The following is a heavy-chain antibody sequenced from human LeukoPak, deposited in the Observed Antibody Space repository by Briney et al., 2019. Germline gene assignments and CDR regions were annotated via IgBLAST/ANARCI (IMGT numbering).Heavy chain of an antibody. CDR3: ARSEVIDGYTADAFDI. Sequence: ASVKVSCKASGSTFTTKYMHWVRQAPGQGLEWVGMVIPRGGSTTYAQKFQGRVTITADKSTSTAYMELSSLRSEDTAVYYCARSEVIDGYTADAFDIWGQGTMVTVSS. D-gene: IGHD5-24*01. V-gene: IGHV1-46*01. CDR2: VIPRGGST. J-gene: IGHJ3*02. CDR1: GSTFTTKY.